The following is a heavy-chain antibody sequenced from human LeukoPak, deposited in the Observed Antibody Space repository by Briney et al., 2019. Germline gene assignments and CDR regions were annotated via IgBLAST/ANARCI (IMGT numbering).Heavy chain of an antibody. CDR3: ARAPTVLVGYCSSSSCQADY. V-gene: IGHV3-21*01. Sequence: GGSLRLSCAPSGFTSSSFSMTWVRQAPGQGLEWVSAISGDSRYIYYADSVRGRFTISRDNAENSLYLQMNSLRVEDTAVYYCARAPTVLVGYCSSSSCQADYWGQGTLVTVSS. CDR2: ISGDSRYI. D-gene: IGHD2-2*01. CDR1: GFTSSSFS. J-gene: IGHJ4*02.